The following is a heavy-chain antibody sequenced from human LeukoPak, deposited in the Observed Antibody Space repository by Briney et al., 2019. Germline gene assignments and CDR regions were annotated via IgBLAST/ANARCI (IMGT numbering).Heavy chain of an antibody. CDR2: INPSGGST. Sequence: ASVKVSCKASGYTFTSYYMHWVRQAPGQGLEWMGIINPSGGSTSYAQKFQGRVTMTRDMSTSTVYIELSRLRSDDTAVYYCARDERYDSSGYPFDYWGQGTLVTVSS. V-gene: IGHV1-46*01. CDR1: GYTFTSYY. CDR3: ARDERYDSSGYPFDY. D-gene: IGHD3-22*01. J-gene: IGHJ4*02.